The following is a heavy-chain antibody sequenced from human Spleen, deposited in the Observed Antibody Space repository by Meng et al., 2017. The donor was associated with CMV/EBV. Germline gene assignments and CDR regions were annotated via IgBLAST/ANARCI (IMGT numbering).Heavy chain of an antibody. J-gene: IGHJ4*02. CDR3: ARDTYNNYFYYDS. V-gene: IGHV1-2*02. CDR1: GYTFTGYY. D-gene: IGHD4-11*01. CDR2: INPNTCGT. Sequence: KASGYTFTGYYVHWVRQAPGQGLEWMGWINPNTCGTNYAQKFQGRVTMTRDTSISTAYMELSSLISDDTALYFCARDTYNNYFYYDSWGQGTLVTVSS.